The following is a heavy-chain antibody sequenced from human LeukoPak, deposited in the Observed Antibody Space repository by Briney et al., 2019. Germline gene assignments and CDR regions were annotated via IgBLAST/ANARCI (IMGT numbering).Heavy chain of an antibody. V-gene: IGHV1-69*06. CDR2: IIPIFGTA. Sequence: ASVKVSCKASGGTFSSYAISWVRQAPGQGLGWMGGIIPIFGTANYAQKFQGRVTITADKSTSTAYMELSSLRSEDTAVCYCARAPMYYDSSGYYYVPPDYWGQGTLVTVSS. J-gene: IGHJ4*02. CDR1: GGTFSSYA. CDR3: ARAPMYYDSSGYYYVPPDY. D-gene: IGHD3-22*01.